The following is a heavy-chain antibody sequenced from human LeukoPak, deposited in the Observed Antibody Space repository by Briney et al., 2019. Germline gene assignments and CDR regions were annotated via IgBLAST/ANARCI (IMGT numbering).Heavy chain of an antibody. CDR3: AKEFDSSGYLDY. CDR2: ISWNSGSI. V-gene: IGHV3-9*01. Sequence: GRSLRLSCAASGFTFDDYAMHWVRQAPGKGLEWVSGISWNSGSIGYADSVKGRFTISRDNAKNSLYLQMNSLRAEDTALYYCAKEFDSSGYLDYWGQGTLVTVSS. CDR1: GFTFDDYA. D-gene: IGHD3-22*01. J-gene: IGHJ4*02.